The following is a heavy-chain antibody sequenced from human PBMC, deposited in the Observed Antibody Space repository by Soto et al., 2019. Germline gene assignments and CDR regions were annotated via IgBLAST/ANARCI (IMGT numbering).Heavy chain of an antibody. D-gene: IGHD6-19*01. Sequence: VGSLRLSCAASGFPFGENAMSWVRQAPGKGLEWVSGISDSGATTYYADSVRSRFTISRDNSKNTLYLQMKSLRAEDSASYYCAKEDTSSGSLDYWGQGALVTVSS. CDR3: AKEDTSSGSLDY. CDR1: GFPFGENA. CDR2: ISDSGATT. V-gene: IGHV3-23*01. J-gene: IGHJ4*02.